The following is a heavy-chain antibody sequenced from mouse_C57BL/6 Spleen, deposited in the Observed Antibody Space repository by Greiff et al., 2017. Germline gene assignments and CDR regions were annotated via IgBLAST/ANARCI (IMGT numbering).Heavy chain of an antibody. J-gene: IGHJ3*01. V-gene: IGHV1-50*01. CDR1: GYNFTSYW. CDR2: IDPSDSYT. CDR3: APYYYGRSYIAY. D-gene: IGHD1-1*01. Sequence: QVQLQQPGAELVKPGASVKLSCKASGYNFTSYWMQWVKQRPGQGLEWIGEIDPSDSYTNYNQKFKGKATLTVDTASSPAYMQLSNLTSEDSAVYDCAPYYYGRSYIAYWGQGTLVTVSA.